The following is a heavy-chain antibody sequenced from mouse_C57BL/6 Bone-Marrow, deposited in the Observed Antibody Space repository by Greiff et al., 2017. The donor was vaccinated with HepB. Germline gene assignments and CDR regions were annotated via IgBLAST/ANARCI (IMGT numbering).Heavy chain of an antibody. CDR3: TRETPYYGSSSSYYFDY. V-gene: IGHV5-9-1*02. CDR2: ISSGGDYI. D-gene: IGHD1-1*01. Sequence: DVQLVESGEGLVKPGGSLKLSCAASGFTFSSYAMSWVRQTPEKRLEWVAYISSGGDYIYYADTVKGRFTISRDNARNTLYLQMSSLKSEDTAMYYCTRETPYYGSSSSYYFDYWGQGTTLTVSS. J-gene: IGHJ2*01. CDR1: GFTFSSYA.